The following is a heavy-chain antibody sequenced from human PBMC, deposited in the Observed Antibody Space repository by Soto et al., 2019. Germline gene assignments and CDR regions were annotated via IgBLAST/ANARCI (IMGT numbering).Heavy chain of an antibody. CDR3: AKVTKRAAAGRHEYYKYGMDV. D-gene: IGHD6-13*01. CDR1: GHTFSSNS. Sequence: PGRALRLAWGPSGHTFSSNSRNWVRQAPGKGLEGGSVISGSGGSSYYADSVKGRFTISRDNSKNTLFPQMNGLRAEDTAVYYCAKVTKRAAAGRHEYYKYGMDVWGQETTVTVSS. J-gene: IGHJ6*02. V-gene: IGHV3-23*01. CDR2: ISGSGGSS.